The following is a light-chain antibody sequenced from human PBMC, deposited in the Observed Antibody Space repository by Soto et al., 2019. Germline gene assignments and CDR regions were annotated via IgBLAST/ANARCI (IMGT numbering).Light chain of an antibody. J-gene: IGLJ1*01. CDR1: SSDVGSYDY. CDR2: NVN. CDR3: NSYTTSNTVV. Sequence: QSVLIQPPSLSGSPGQSVTISCTGTSSDVGSYDYVSWYQQHPGTVPKPMIYNVNTQPSGVPDRFSGSKSGNTASMTISGLQAEDEADYYCNSYTTSNTVVFGSGTKVTVL. V-gene: IGLV2-18*02.